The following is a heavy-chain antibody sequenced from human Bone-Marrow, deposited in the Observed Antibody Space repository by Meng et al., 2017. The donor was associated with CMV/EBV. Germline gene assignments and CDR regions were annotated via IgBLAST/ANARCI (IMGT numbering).Heavy chain of an antibody. D-gene: IGHD4-23*01. V-gene: IGHV3-15*01. Sequence: RQAPGKRLEWDGRIKSKFDGETTDYAAPVKGRFTISRDDSRNTLYLYMNSLKTEDTAVYYCTTDRPRSGGKTHDYWGQGTLVTVSS. CDR3: TTDRPRSGGKTHDY. CDR2: IKSKFDGETT. J-gene: IGHJ4*02.